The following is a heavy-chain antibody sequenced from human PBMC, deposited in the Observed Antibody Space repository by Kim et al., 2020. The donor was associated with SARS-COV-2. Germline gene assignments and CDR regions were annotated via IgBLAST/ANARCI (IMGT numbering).Heavy chain of an antibody. CDR2: VSGDGIYH. D-gene: IGHD3-10*02. J-gene: IGHJ4*02. CDR1: GFTLSNYF. V-gene: IGHV3-30*04. Sequence: GGSLRLSCSASGFTLSNYFIHWVRRAPGKGLECVGVVSGDGIYHDDADSVKVRFTISSDNVKNTVDLQMNSLTAEDTAIYYCARDVRDGPYGRFYYCGEG. CDR3: ARDVRDGPYGRFYY.